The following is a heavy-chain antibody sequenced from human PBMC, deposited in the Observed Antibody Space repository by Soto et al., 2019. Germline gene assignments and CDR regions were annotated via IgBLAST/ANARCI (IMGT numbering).Heavy chain of an antibody. V-gene: IGHV3-33*01. D-gene: IGHD3-10*01. Sequence: QVQLVESGGGVVQPGRSLRLSCVASGFTFSNYGMHWVRQAPGKGPEWVAVIWHDGSNKDYADSVKGRFTISRDNSRNTLYLQMNSLRAEDTAVYYCASALETGDYWGQGTLVTVSS. CDR3: ASALETGDY. CDR1: GFTFSNYG. CDR2: IWHDGSNK. J-gene: IGHJ4*02.